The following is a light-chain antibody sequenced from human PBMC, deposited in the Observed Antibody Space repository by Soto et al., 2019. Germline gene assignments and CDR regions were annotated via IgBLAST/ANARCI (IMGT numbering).Light chain of an antibody. J-gene: IGLJ1*01. CDR1: SSDIGAYNY. CDR3: SSYTSSTTLYV. CDR2: EVS. V-gene: IGLV2-14*01. Sequence: QSVLTQPTSVSGSPGQSITISCSGSSSDIGAYNYVSWYRQHPGKAPKLLIYEVSHRPSRVSNRFSASKSGNTASLTISGLQTEDEADYYCSSYTSSTTLYVFGTGTKVTVL.